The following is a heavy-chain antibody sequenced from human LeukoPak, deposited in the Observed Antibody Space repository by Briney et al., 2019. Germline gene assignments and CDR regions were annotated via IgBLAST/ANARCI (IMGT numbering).Heavy chain of an antibody. CDR2: ISWNSGSI. CDR1: GFTFDDYA. V-gene: IGHV3-9*01. CDR3: AKGKQLHYYYYGMDV. D-gene: IGHD5-18*01. J-gene: IGHJ6*02. Sequence: GRSLRLSCAASGFTFDDYAMHWVRQAPGKGLEWDSGISWNSGSIGYADSVKGRFTISRDNAKNSLYLQMNSLRAEDTALYYCAKGKQLHYYYYGMDVWGQGTTVTVSS.